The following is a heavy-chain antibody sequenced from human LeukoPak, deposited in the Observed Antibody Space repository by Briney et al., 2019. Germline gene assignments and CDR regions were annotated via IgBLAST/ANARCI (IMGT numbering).Heavy chain of an antibody. CDR1: GYTFTSYG. V-gene: IGHV1-18*01. CDR2: ISAYNGNT. Sequence: GASVKVSCKASGYTFTSYGISWVRQAPGQGLEWMGWISAYNGNTNYAQKLQGRVTMTTDTSTSTAYMELRSLRSDDTAVYYCARVHPVVPAAMALGLWGRGTLVTVSS. J-gene: IGHJ2*01. D-gene: IGHD2-2*01. CDR3: ARVHPVVPAAMALGL.